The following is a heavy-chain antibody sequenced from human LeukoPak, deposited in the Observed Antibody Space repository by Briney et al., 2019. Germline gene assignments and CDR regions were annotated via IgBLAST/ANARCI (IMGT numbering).Heavy chain of an antibody. Sequence: SVRLSCKASGYTFTGYYMHWVRRAPGQGLEWMGWINPNSGGTNFAQKFQGRVTLTRDTSINTAYMELSSLRSDDTAVYYCARAKLDDCGGVCDQYFQHWGQGTLVTVSS. CDR2: INPNSGGT. J-gene: IGHJ1*01. CDR3: ARAKLDDCGGVCDQYFQH. D-gene: IGHD2-21*02. CDR1: GYTFTGYY. V-gene: IGHV1-2*02.